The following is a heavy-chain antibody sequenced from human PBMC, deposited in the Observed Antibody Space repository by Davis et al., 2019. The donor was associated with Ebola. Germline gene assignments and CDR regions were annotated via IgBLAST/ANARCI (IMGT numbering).Heavy chain of an antibody. CDR3: ARARGFSSTWYGGDY. CDR1: GYTFTSHD. CDR2: MNPSSGNT. J-gene: IGHJ4*02. D-gene: IGHD6-13*01. Sequence: ASVKVSCKASGYTFTSHDINWVRQATGQGLEWMGWMNPSSGNTGYAQKFQGRVTMTRDTSISTAYMELSSLRSEDTAVYYCARARGFSSTWYGGDYWGQGTLVTVSS. V-gene: IGHV1-8*01.